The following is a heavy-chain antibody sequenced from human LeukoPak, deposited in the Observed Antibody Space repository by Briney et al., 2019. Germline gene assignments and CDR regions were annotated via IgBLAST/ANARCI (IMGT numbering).Heavy chain of an antibody. CDR3: AQIAAAGNLDV. D-gene: IGHD6-13*01. J-gene: IGHJ6*04. CDR1: GGTFSSYA. V-gene: IGHV1-69*06. Sequence: GASVKVSCKASGGTFSSYAISWVRHAPGQGLEWMGGIIPIFGTANYAQKFQGRVTITADKSTSTAYMELSSLRSEDTAVYYCAQIAAAGNLDVWGKGTTATVSS. CDR2: IIPIFGTA.